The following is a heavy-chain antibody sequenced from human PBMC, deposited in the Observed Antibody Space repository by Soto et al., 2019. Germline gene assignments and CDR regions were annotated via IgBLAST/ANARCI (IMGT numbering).Heavy chain of an antibody. J-gene: IGHJ4*02. CDR2: ISSNGGST. D-gene: IGHD6-6*01. CDR3: ARSGIAARPGGFDY. CDR1: GFTFSSYA. V-gene: IGHV3-64*01. Sequence: LRLSCAASGFTFSSYAMHWVRQAPGKGLEYVSAISSNGGSTYYANSVKGRFTISRDNSKNTLYLQMGSLRAEDMAVYYCARSGIAARPGGFDYWGQGTLVTVSS.